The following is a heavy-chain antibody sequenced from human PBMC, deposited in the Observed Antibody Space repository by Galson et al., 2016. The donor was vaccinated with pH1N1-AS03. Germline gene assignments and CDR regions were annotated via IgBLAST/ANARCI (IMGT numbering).Heavy chain of an antibody. CDR3: ARVRSEWLGVNSSWYGIDS. Sequence: SETLSLTCAVSAASISPYYWTWIRHPPGRGREWIGYISFSGRTNCSPSLKSRANISLDRSRNQFSLNLNSVTAADTAVYYCARVRSEWLGVNSSWYGIDSWGRGISVTVSS. J-gene: IGHJ4*02. V-gene: IGHV4-59*01. D-gene: IGHD2-2*01. CDR2: ISFSGRT. CDR1: AASISPYY.